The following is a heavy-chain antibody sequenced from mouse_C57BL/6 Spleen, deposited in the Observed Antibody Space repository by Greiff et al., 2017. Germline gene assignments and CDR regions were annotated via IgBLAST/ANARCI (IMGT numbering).Heavy chain of an antibody. CDR1: GYTFTSYW. J-gene: IGHJ2*01. Sequence: QVQLQQPGAELVKPGASVKLSCKASGYTFTSYWMHWVKQRPGQGLEWIGMIHPNSGSTNYNEKFKSKATLTVDTSSSTAYMQLSSLTSEDSAVYYCAREVIYYNDYWGQGTTLTVAS. CDR2: IHPNSGST. V-gene: IGHV1-64*01. D-gene: IGHD2-1*01. CDR3: AREVIYYNDY.